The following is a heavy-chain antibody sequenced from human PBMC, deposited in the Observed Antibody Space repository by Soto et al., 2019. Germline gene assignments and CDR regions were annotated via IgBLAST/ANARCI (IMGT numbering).Heavy chain of an antibody. J-gene: IGHJ5*02. CDR2: IYATGTT. Sequence: PSETLSLTCTVSGASISGFYWSWIRKSAGKGLEWIGRIYATGTTDYNLSLKSRVMMSVDTSKKQFSLKLRSVTAADTAVYYCVRDGTKTLRDWFDPWGQGXSVTVYS. CDR1: GASISGFY. V-gene: IGHV4-4*07. D-gene: IGHD1-1*01. CDR3: VRDGTKTLRDWFDP.